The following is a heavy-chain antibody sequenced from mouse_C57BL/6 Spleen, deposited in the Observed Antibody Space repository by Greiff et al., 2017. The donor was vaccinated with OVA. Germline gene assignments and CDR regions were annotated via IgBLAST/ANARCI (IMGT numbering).Heavy chain of an antibody. J-gene: IGHJ2*01. CDR1: GYPFTDYE. Sequence: QVQLQQSGAELVRPGASVTLSCKASGYPFTDYEMHWVKQTPVHGLEWIGAIDPETGGTAYNQKFKGKAILTADKSSSTAYMELRSLTSEDSAVYYCTRRATVEDYWGQGTTLTVSS. CDR3: TRRATVEDY. D-gene: IGHD1-1*01. V-gene: IGHV1-15*01. CDR2: IDPETGGT.